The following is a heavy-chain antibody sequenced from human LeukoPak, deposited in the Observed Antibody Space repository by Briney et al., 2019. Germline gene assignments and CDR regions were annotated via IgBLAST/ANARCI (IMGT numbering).Heavy chain of an antibody. CDR2: FDPEDGEI. V-gene: IGHV1-24*01. CDR1: GYTLTELS. D-gene: IGHD5-18*01. CDR3: ATLIQLWLRRYFDY. Sequence: ASVKVSCKVSGYTLTELSMHWVRQAPGKGLEWMGGFDPEDGEIIYAQKFQGRVTMTEDTSTDTAYMELSSLRSEDTAVYYCATLIQLWLRRYFDYWGQGTLVTVSS. J-gene: IGHJ4*02.